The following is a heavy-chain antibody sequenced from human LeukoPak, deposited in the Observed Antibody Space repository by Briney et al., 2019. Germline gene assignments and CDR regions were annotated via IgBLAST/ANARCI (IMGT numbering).Heavy chain of an antibody. Sequence: PSETLSLTCTVSGGSISSSSYYWGWIRQPPGKGLEWIGSIYYSGSTYYNPSLKSRVTISVDTSKNQFSLKLSSVTAADTAVYYCARETPVLDYYYYGMDVWGQGTTVTVSS. J-gene: IGHJ6*02. V-gene: IGHV4-39*01. CDR2: IYYSGST. CDR1: GGSISSSSYY. CDR3: ARETPVLDYYYYGMDV.